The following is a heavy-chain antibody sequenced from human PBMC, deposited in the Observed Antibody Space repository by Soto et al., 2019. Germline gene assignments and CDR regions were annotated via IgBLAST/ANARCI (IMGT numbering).Heavy chain of an antibody. CDR2: ISYDGSNK. CDR3: AKDRGVLGYCSGGSCYDRDAFDI. D-gene: IGHD2-15*01. Sequence: GGSLRLSCAASGFTFSSYGMHWVRQAPGKGLEWVAVISYDGSNKYYADSVKGRFTISRDNAKNTLYLQMNSLRAEDTALYYCAKDRGVLGYCSGGSCYDRDAFDIWGQGTMVTVSS. J-gene: IGHJ3*02. V-gene: IGHV3-30*18. CDR1: GFTFSSYG.